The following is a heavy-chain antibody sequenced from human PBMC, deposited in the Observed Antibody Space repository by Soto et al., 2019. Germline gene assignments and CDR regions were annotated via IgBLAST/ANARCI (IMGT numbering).Heavy chain of an antibody. D-gene: IGHD2-2*01. CDR2: INPSGGST. V-gene: IGHV1-46*03. CDR3: ARYFLVVVPAATQNYGYDYYYYYMDV. Sequence: QVQLVQSGAEVKKPGASVKVSCKASGYTFTSYYMHWVRQAPGQGLEWMGIINPSGGSTSYAQKFQGRVTMTRDTSTSTVYMELSSLRSEDTAVYYCARYFLVVVPAATQNYGYDYYYYYMDVWGKGTTVTVSS. J-gene: IGHJ6*03. CDR1: GYTFTSYY.